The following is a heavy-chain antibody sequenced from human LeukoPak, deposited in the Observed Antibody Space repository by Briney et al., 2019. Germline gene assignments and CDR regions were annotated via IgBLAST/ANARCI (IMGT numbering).Heavy chain of an antibody. Sequence: PGRSLRLSCAASGFTFSSYAMHWVRQAPGKGLEWVAVISYDGSNKYYADSVKGRFTISRDNSKNTLYLQMNSLRAEDTAVYYCARGGFEYSSAGFDYWGQGTLVTVSS. J-gene: IGHJ4*02. D-gene: IGHD6-6*01. CDR3: ARGGFEYSSAGFDY. CDR1: GFTFSSYA. V-gene: IGHV3-30-3*01. CDR2: ISYDGSNK.